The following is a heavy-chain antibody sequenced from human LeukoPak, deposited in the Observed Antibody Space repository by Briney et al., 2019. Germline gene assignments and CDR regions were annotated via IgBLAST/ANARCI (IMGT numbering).Heavy chain of an antibody. V-gene: IGHV4-39*07. D-gene: IGHD3-10*01. CDR3: ARDLGSGSYYGYFDY. Sequence: SETLSLTCTVSGGSISSSSYYWGWVRQPPGKGLEWIGSIYYSGSTNYNPSLKSRVTISVDTSKNQFSLKLSSVTAADTAVYYCARDLGSGSYYGYFDYWGQGTLVTVSS. J-gene: IGHJ4*02. CDR1: GGSISSSSYY. CDR2: IYYSGST.